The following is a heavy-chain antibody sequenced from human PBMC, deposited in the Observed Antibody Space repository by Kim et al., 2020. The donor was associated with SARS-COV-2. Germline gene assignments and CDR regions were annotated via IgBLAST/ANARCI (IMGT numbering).Heavy chain of an antibody. D-gene: IGHD4-4*01. CDR3: AKGGYNKYDALDY. CDR1: GFTFDDYP. V-gene: IGHV3-9*01. J-gene: IGHJ4*02. Sequence: GGSLRLSCAASGFTFDDYPMYWVRQTPGKGLEWVSRISWNSVIIGCADSVKGRFTVSRDNAKNFLYLQMTSLITDDTSFYYFAKGGYNKYDALDYWGPGTLVTVSS. CDR2: ISWNSVII.